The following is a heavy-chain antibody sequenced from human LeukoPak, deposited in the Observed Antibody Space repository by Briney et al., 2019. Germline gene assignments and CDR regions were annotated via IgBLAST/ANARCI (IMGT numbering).Heavy chain of an antibody. Sequence: SQTLSLTSAISGDSVSSNSAAWNWIRQSPSRGLEWLGRTYYRSKWYNDYAVSVKSRITINPDTSKNQFSLQLNSVTPEDTAVYYCARNLLNTIAAAGTSWFDPWGQGTLVTVSS. V-gene: IGHV6-1*01. J-gene: IGHJ5*02. CDR2: TYYRSKWYN. CDR3: ARNLLNTIAAAGTSWFDP. CDR1: GDSVSSNSAA. D-gene: IGHD6-13*01.